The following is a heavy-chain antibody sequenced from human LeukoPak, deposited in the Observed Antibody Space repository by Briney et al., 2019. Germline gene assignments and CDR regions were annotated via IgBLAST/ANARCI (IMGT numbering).Heavy chain of an antibody. V-gene: IGHV1-46*01. D-gene: IGHD3-22*01. CDR3: ARSPYYYDSSGYYLFFDY. CDR2: INPSGGST. CDR1: GYTFTSYY. J-gene: IGHJ4*02. Sequence: GASVKVSCKASGYTFTSYYMHWVRQAPGQGLEWMGIINPSGGSTSYAQKFQGRVTMTRDTSTSTVYMELSSLRSEDTAVYYCARSPYYYDSSGYYLFFDYWGQGTLVTVFS.